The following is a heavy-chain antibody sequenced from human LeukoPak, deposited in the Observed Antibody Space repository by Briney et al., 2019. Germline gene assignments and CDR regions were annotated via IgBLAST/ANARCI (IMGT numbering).Heavy chain of an antibody. Sequence: GASLQISCKGSGYSFTSYWIGWVRQMPGKGLEWMGIIYPGGSDTRYSPSFQGQVTISADKSISTAYLQWSSLKASDTAMYYCARAARRGSGRYYYYMDVWGKGTTVTISS. CDR2: IYPGGSDT. V-gene: IGHV5-51*01. CDR3: ARAARRGSGRYYYYMDV. J-gene: IGHJ6*03. D-gene: IGHD6-19*01. CDR1: GYSFTSYW.